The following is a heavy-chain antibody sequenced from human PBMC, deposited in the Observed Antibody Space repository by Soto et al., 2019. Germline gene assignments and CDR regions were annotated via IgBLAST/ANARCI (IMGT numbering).Heavy chain of an antibody. CDR3: AKSRGGANYDFFD. Sequence: GGSLRLSCAASGFTFSSYGMHWVRQAPGKGLEWVAVISYDGSNKYYADSVKGRFTISRDNSKNTLYLQMNSLRAEDTAVYYCAKSRGGANYDFFDWGQGTQVTVPQ. V-gene: IGHV3-30*18. CDR1: GFTFSSYG. J-gene: IGHJ4*02. D-gene: IGHD3-3*01. CDR2: ISYDGSNK.